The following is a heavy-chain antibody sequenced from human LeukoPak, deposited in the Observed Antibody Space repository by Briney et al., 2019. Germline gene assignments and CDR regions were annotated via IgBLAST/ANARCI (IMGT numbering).Heavy chain of an antibody. CDR1: GFTFSSYA. V-gene: IGHV3-23*01. CDR3: AKTTTGYSSGRYPGWPVDY. CDR2: ISGSGGGT. Sequence: PGGSLRLSCVASGFTFSSYAVSWVRQAPGKGLEWVSAISGSGGGTYYADSVKGRFTISRDNSKNTVYLQMNSLSTEDTAVYYCAKTTTGYSSGRYPGWPVDYWGQGTLVTVSS. J-gene: IGHJ4*02. D-gene: IGHD6-19*01.